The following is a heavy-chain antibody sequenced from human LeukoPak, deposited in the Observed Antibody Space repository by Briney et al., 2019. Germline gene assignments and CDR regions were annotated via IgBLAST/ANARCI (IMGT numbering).Heavy chain of an antibody. Sequence: GGSLRLSCAASGFTFSSYAMHWVRQAPGKGLEWVAVISYDGSNKYYADSVKGRFTISRDNSKNTLYLQMNSLRAEDTAVYYCAKGDSYGYVGYFDYWGQGTLVTVSS. J-gene: IGHJ4*02. V-gene: IGHV3-30*04. CDR1: GFTFSSYA. CDR2: ISYDGSNK. D-gene: IGHD5-18*01. CDR3: AKGDSYGYVGYFDY.